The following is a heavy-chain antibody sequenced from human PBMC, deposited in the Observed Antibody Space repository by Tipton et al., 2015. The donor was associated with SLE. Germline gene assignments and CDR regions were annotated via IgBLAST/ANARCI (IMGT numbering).Heavy chain of an antibody. Sequence: TLSLTCTVSGGSVSSGSYYWSWIRQPPGKGLEWIGYIYYSGSTNYNPSPKSRVTISVDTSKNQFSLKLSSVTAADTAVYYCARDHGIAVAGDDAFDIWGQGTMVTVSS. CDR1: GGSVSSGSYY. CDR2: IYYSGST. J-gene: IGHJ3*02. D-gene: IGHD6-19*01. CDR3: ARDHGIAVAGDDAFDI. V-gene: IGHV4-61*01.